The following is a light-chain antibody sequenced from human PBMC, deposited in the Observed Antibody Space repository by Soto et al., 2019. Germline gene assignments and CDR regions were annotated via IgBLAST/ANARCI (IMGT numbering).Light chain of an antibody. Sequence: QSVLTQPASVSGSPGQSITISCTGTSSAVGSHNLVSWYQHYPGKAPKLIIFEASKRPSGVSNRFSGSKSGSTASLTISGLQAEDEADYYCCSNAAGSTYVFGTGTKVTV. J-gene: IGLJ1*01. CDR3: CSNAAGSTYV. V-gene: IGLV2-23*01. CDR2: EAS. CDR1: SSAVGSHNL.